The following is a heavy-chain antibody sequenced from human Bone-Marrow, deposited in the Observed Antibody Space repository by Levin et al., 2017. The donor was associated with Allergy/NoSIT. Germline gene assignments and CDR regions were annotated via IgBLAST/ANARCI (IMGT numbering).Heavy chain of an antibody. V-gene: IGHV3-23*01. CDR3: AKDLSAVPAANYYYGMDV. CDR2: ISDSGGSM. Sequence: GESLKISCAASGFTFRNFAMSWVRQAPGKGLEWVSGISDSGGSMYNAESVKGRFTISRDNSKSTLYLQMKSLRAEDTAVYYCAKDLSAVPAANYYYGMDVWVQGTTVTVSS. D-gene: IGHD2-2*01. CDR1: GFTFRNFA. J-gene: IGHJ6*02.